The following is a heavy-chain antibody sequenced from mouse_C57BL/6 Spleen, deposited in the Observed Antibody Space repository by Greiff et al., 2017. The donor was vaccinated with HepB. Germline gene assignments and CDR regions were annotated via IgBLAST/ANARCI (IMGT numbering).Heavy chain of an antibody. Sequence: VQLQQSGAELVKPGASVKLSCKASGYTFTSYWMHWVKQRPGQGLEWIGMIHPNSGSTNYNEKFKSKATLTVDKSSSTAYMQLSSLTSEDSAVYYCARKWTYYSNYEAMDYWGQGTSVTVSS. CDR3: ARKWTYYSNYEAMDY. V-gene: IGHV1-64*01. D-gene: IGHD2-5*01. J-gene: IGHJ4*01. CDR2: IHPNSGST. CDR1: GYTFTSYW.